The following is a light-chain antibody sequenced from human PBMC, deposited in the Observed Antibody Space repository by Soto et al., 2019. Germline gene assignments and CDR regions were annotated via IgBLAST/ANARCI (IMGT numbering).Light chain of an antibody. V-gene: IGLV7-46*01. CDR3: LLSYSGARVV. J-gene: IGLJ2*01. Sequence: QAVVTQEPSLTVSPGGTVTLTCGSSTGAVTSGHYPYWFQQKPGQAPWTLIYATSSKHSWTPARFSGSLLGGKAALTLSGAQPEDEAEYYCLLSYSGARVVFGGGTKVTVL. CDR2: ATS. CDR1: TGAVTSGHY.